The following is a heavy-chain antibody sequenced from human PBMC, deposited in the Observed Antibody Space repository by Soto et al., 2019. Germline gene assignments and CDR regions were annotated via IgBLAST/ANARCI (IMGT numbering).Heavy chain of an antibody. V-gene: IGHV5-51*01. Sequence: PGESLKISCKGSGYTFTNYWIGWVRQMPGKGLEWMGIIYPGDSVTRYSPSFEGQVTISADKSNTTAYLQWSSLKASDTAMYYCARRPPYYYFWNGYGKDVWGQGTTVTVSA. CDR3: ARRPPYYYFWNGYGKDV. CDR2: IYPGDSVT. D-gene: IGHD3-3*01. CDR1: GYTFTNYW. J-gene: IGHJ6*01.